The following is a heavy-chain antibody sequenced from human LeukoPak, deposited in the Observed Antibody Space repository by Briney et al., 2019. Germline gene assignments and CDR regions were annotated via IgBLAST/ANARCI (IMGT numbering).Heavy chain of an antibody. Sequence: SETLSLTCTVSGGSLSSGGYYWSWIRQQPGKGLQWIAYIYHSGTTYYNPSLKSRATISVDMSKNQFSLRLNSVTAADTAVYYCARLDDSSGYYPFDYWGQGTLVTVSS. CDR3: ARLDDSSGYYPFDY. J-gene: IGHJ4*02. CDR2: IYHSGTT. D-gene: IGHD3-22*01. CDR1: GGSLSSGGYY. V-gene: IGHV4-31*03.